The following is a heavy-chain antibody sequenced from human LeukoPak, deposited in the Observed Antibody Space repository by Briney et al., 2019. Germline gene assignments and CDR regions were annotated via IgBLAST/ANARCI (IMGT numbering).Heavy chain of an antibody. CDR1: GFTFSDYY. J-gene: IGHJ5*02. Sequence: PGGSLRLSCAASGFTFSDYYMSWIRQAPGKGLEWVSYISSSSSYTNYADSVKGRFTISRDNAKNPLYLQMNSLRAEDTAVYYCARVRTAYNWFDPWGQGTLVTVSS. V-gene: IGHV3-11*05. CDR2: ISSSSSYT. D-gene: IGHD3-10*01. CDR3: ARVRTAYNWFDP.